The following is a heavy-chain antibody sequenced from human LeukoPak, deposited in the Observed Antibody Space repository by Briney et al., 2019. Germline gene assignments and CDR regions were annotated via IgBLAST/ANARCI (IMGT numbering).Heavy chain of an antibody. Sequence: SETQSLTCTVSGGSISSGDYYWSWIRQPSGKGLEWIGYIYYSGSTYYNPSLKSRVTISVDTSKNQFSLKLSSVTAADTAVYYCASLLSVGATQTDYWGQGTLVTVSS. CDR1: GGSISSGDYY. V-gene: IGHV4-30-4*08. CDR2: IYYSGST. J-gene: IGHJ4*02. CDR3: ASLLSVGATQTDY. D-gene: IGHD1-26*01.